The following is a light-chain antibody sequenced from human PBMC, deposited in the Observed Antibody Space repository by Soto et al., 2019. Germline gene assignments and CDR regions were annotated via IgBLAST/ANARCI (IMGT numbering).Light chain of an antibody. CDR1: TGAVTSGHY. CDR2: DTS. CDR3: LLSYSGARPM. J-gene: IGLJ3*02. V-gene: IGLV7-46*01. Sequence: QAVVTQEPSLTVSPGGTVTLTCGSSTGAVTSGHYPYWFQQKPGQAPRTLIYDTSNKHSWTPARFSGSLLEGKAALTLSGAQPEDEAEYYCLLSYSGARPMFGGGTKVTVL.